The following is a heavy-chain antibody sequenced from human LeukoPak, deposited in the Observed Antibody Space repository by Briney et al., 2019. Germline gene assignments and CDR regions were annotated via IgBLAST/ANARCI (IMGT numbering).Heavy chain of an antibody. CDR3: ARDLYGAMRGYYYMDV. Sequence: PGGSLRLPYAASGFNFSSYDKNWVRQAPGKGLECVPYISSSGSAIYYADSVKGRFTISRDNAKNSLYLQMNSLRAGDTAVYYCARDLYGAMRGYYYMDVWGKGTTVTVSS. V-gene: IGHV3-48*03. D-gene: IGHD4-17*01. J-gene: IGHJ6*03. CDR2: ISSSGSAI. CDR1: GFNFSSYD.